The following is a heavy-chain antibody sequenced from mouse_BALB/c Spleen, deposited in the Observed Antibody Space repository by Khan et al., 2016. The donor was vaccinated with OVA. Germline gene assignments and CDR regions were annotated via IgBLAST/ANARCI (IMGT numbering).Heavy chain of an antibody. J-gene: IGHJ3*01. Sequence: VQLQQSGPELMKPGASVKLSCKASGYSFTTYYIHWVMQSHGTSLEWIGYIDPFSGGTTYNQKFKGKATLTVDKSSSTAYIHLTNLTSEDSAVYYCTSHGYVAWFTYWGQGTLVTVSA. CDR3: TSHGYVAWFTY. CDR1: GYSFTTYY. CDR2: IDPFSGGT. V-gene: IGHV1S135*01. D-gene: IGHD2-2*01.